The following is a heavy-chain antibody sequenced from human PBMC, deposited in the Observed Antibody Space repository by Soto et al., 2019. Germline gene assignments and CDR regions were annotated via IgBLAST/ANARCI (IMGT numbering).Heavy chain of an antibody. CDR2: ISGSGGST. CDR3: AKEVSLGSTVDLGY. D-gene: IGHD7-27*01. J-gene: IGHJ4*02. V-gene: IGHV3-23*01. CDR1: GFTFSMFE. Sequence: PVRSLRLSCAPSGFTFSMFEMSWVRQSPGKGLEWVSTISGSGGSTYYADAVKGRFTISRDNSMGTLYLQMKSLRVEDTAIYYCAKEVSLGSTVDLGYWGQGALVTVSS.